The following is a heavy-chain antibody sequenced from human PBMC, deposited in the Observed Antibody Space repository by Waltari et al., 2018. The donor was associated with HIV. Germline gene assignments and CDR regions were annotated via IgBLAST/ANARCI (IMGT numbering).Heavy chain of an antibody. D-gene: IGHD2-21*01. CDR3: ARGGDSDSLDL. J-gene: IGHJ5*02. Sequence: QVQLVESGGGVVQPGRSLRLSFIASGFTFSSSTIHWVRRPPGKGVEWVVVISFDEDTKYYAPFVKGRFAISRDGSKDTLYLQISDLRPEDTAVYYCARGGDSDSLDLWGQGTLVAVSS. CDR2: ISFDEDTK. CDR1: GFTFSSST. V-gene: IGHV3-30*09.